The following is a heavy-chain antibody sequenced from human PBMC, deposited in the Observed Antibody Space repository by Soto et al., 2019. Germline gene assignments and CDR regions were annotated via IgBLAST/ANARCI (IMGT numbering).Heavy chain of an antibody. J-gene: IGHJ4*02. D-gene: IGHD2-15*01. CDR1: GGSISSYY. V-gene: IGHV4-59*08. CDR3: ARFRIGSGGSH. Sequence: PSETLSLSCTVSGGSISSYYWSWIRQAPGKGLERIGYIYYSGSTKYNPSLKSRVTISVDTSKNQFSLKLSSVTAADTAVYYCARFRIGSGGSHWGQATLVSVSS. CDR2: IYYSGST.